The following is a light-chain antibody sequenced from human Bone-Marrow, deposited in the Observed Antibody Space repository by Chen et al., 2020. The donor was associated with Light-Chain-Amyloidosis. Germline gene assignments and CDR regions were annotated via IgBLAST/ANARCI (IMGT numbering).Light chain of an antibody. CDR2: AVS. Sequence: QSALTQPASVSGSPGQSLTISCTGTSGDVGTYNYVSWYQQHPGKAPKVMIYAVSNRPSGVSNRFSGYKSGNTASLTISGLQAEDEADYYCSSFTSSSSYVFGPGTKVTVL. J-gene: IGLJ1*01. V-gene: IGLV2-14*01. CDR3: SSFTSSSSYV. CDR1: SGDVGTYNY.